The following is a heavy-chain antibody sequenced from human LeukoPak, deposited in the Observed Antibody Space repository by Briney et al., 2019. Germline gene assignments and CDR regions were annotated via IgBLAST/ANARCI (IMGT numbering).Heavy chain of an antibody. V-gene: IGHV4-59*12. CDR2: IYYTGST. CDR1: GGSISSYY. Sequence: PSETLSLTCTVSGGSISSYYWSWIRQPPGKGLEWIGYIYYTGSTTYNPSPKSRVTISVDTSKNQFSLKLSSVTAADTAVYYCARDQRGYSYGPGDYWGQGTLVTVSS. D-gene: IGHD5-18*01. J-gene: IGHJ4*02. CDR3: ARDQRGYSYGPGDY.